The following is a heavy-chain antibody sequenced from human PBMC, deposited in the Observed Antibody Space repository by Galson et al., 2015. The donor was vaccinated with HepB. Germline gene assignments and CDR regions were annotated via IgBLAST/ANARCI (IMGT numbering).Heavy chain of an antibody. CDR3: ARDDYGGNTFDS. J-gene: IGHJ4*02. D-gene: IGHD4-23*01. V-gene: IGHV6-1*01. Sequence: CAISGDSVSSNSASWNWIRQSPSRGLEWLGRTYYRSEWSNDYTLSMKSRITITPDTSKNQFSLRLTSVTPEDTAVYYCARDDYGGNTFDSWGQGTLVTVPS. CDR2: TYYRSEWSN. CDR1: GDSVSSNSAS.